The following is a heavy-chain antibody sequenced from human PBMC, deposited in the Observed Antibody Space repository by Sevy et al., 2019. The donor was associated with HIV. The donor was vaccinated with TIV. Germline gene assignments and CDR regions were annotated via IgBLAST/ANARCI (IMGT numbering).Heavy chain of an antibody. J-gene: IGHJ4*02. CDR3: ARVDEQRWRRLYYFDY. D-gene: IGHD5-12*01. Sequence: GGSLRLSCAASGFTFSNYAMHWVRQAPGKGLEWVAVISYDGSNKYYADSVKGRFTISRDNSKNTLYLQMNSLRAEDTAVYYCARVDEQRWRRLYYFDYWGQGTLVTVSS. CDR2: ISYDGSNK. V-gene: IGHV3-30*04. CDR1: GFTFSNYA.